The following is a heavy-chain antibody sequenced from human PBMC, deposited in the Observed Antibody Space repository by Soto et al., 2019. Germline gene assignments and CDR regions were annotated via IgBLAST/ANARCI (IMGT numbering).Heavy chain of an antibody. CDR2: ISGSGGST. Sequence: GALRLSCAASGFTFSSYAMSWVRQAPGKGLEWVSAISGSGGSTYYADSVKGRFTISRDNSKNTLYLQMNSLRAEDTAVYYCAKDKVAARSYYYYYMDVWGKWTTVTVSS. J-gene: IGHJ6*03. CDR3: AKDKVAARSYYYYYMDV. CDR1: GFTFSSYA. D-gene: IGHD6-19*01. V-gene: IGHV3-23*01.